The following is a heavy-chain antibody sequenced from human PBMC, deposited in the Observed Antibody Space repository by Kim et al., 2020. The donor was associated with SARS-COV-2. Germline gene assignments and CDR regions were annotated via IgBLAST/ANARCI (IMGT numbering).Heavy chain of an antibody. CDR2: IRSITDGGTT. V-gene: IGHV3-15*01. Sequence: GGSLRLSCVASGSSFSDAWMSWVRQAPGKGLEWVGRIRSITDGGTTDFAAPVKGRFSISRDDSKNTLYLHMNNLRSEDTAVYYCAAGPVMSADPRASEEEYYFVKWGQGTLVTVSS. J-gene: IGHJ4*02. CDR3: AAGPVMSADPRASEEEYYFVK. D-gene: IGHD2-8*01. CDR1: GSSFSDAW.